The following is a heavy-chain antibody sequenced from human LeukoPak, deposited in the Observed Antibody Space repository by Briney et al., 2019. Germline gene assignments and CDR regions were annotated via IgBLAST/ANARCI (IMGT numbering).Heavy chain of an antibody. CDR1: GGSISSGGYY. J-gene: IGHJ4*02. CDR2: IYYSGST. CDR3: ARQPLTVVPYYFDY. D-gene: IGHD4-23*01. V-gene: IGHV4-31*03. Sequence: SETLSLTCTVSGGSISSGGYYWSWIRQHPGKGLEWIGYIYYSGSTYYNPSLKSRLTISVDTSKNQFSLKLSSVTAADTAMYYCARQPLTVVPYYFDYWGQGTLVTVSS.